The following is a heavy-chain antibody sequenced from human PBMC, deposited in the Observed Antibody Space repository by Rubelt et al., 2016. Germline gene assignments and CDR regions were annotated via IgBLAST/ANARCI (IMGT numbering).Heavy chain of an antibody. D-gene: IGHD6-19*01. CDR2: FRKKANSYTT. Sequence: TGGDHYMDWVRQAPGKGMEWVGRFRKKANSYTTEYAASVKGRFTISRDDSKNSLYLQMNSLKTEDTAVYYCARAKPRPFSSTPTWFDPWGQGTLVTVSS. CDR1: TGGDHY. J-gene: IGHJ5*02. CDR3: ARAKPRPFSSTPTWFDP. V-gene: IGHV3-72*01.